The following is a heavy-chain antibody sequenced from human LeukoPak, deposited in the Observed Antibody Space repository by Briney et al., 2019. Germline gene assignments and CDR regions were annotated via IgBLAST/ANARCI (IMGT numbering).Heavy chain of an antibody. CDR3: ARGRKVRGVILPNGFDP. CDR2: IYPGDSDT. D-gene: IGHD3-10*01. V-gene: IGHV5-51*01. J-gene: IGHJ5*02. Sequence: GESLKISCKGSGYSFTSYWIGWVRQMPGKGLEWMGIIYPGDSDTRYSPSFQGQVTISADKSISTAYLQWSSLKASDTAMYYCARGRKVRGVILPNGFDPWGQGTLVTVSS. CDR1: GYSFTSYW.